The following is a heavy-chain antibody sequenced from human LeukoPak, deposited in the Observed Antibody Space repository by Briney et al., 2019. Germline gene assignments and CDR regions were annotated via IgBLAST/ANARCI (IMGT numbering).Heavy chain of an antibody. J-gene: IGHJ4*02. CDR2: INHSGST. Sequence: PSETLSLTCAVYGGSFSGYYWSWIRQPPGKGLEWIGEINHSGSTNYNPSLKSRVTISVDTSKNQFSLKLSSVTAADTAVYYCARGGYDYVWGSYRSSYYFDYWGQGTLVTVSS. CDR1: GGSFSGYY. CDR3: ARGGYDYVWGSYRSSYYFDY. V-gene: IGHV4-34*01. D-gene: IGHD3-16*02.